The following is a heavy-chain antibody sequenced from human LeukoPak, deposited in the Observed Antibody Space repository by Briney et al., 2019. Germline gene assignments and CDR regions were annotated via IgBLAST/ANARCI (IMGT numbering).Heavy chain of an antibody. D-gene: IGHD3-22*01. J-gene: IGHJ4*02. CDR1: SGSISSYY. CDR2: INHSGST. V-gene: IGHV4-34*01. Sequence: SETLSLTCTVSSGSISSYYWSWIRQPPGKGLEWIGEINHSGSTNNNPSLKSRVTISVDTSKNQFSLKLTSVTAADTAVYYCASVYDSSGYYPFWGQGTLVTVSS. CDR3: ASVYDSSGYYPF.